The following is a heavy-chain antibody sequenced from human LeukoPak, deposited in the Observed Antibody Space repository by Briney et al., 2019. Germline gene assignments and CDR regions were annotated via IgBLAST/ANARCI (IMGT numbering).Heavy chain of an antibody. Sequence: GGSLRLSCAASGFTFSSYSMNWVRQAPGKGLEWVSYIRSSSSTIYYADSVKGRFTISTDNANNSLYLQMNSLRAEDTAVYYCARDPVIVVVPAAMGSFDYWGQGTLVTVSS. J-gene: IGHJ4*02. CDR2: IRSSSSTI. CDR3: ARDPVIVVVPAAMGSFDY. CDR1: GFTFSSYS. V-gene: IGHV3-48*01. D-gene: IGHD2-2*01.